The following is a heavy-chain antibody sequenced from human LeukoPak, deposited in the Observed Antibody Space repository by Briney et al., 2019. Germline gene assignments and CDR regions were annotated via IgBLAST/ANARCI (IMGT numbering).Heavy chain of an antibody. CDR2: ISSSGSTI. V-gene: IGHV3-48*03. CDR1: GFTFSSYE. Sequence: GGSLRLSCAASGFTFSSYEMNWVRQAPGKGLERVSYISSSGSTIYYADSVRGRSTNSRDNAKNSLYLQMNSLRAEDTAVYYCARHLQLWSLFDYWGQGTLVTVSS. D-gene: IGHD5-18*01. CDR3: ARHLQLWSLFDY. J-gene: IGHJ4*02.